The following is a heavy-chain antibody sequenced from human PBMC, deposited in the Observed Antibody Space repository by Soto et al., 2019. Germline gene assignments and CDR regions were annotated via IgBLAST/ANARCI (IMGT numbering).Heavy chain of an antibody. CDR3: AKGGYGSCSHLLFWFDP. V-gene: IGHV3-23*01. J-gene: IGHJ5*02. D-gene: IGHD3-10*01. CDR1: GFTFSSYA. CDR2: ISGSGGST. Sequence: PGESLKISCAASGFTFSSYAMSWVRQAPGKGLEWVSAISGSGGSTHYADTVKGRFTISRDNSKNTLYLQMNSLRAEDTAVYYCAKGGYGSCSHLLFWFDPWGQGTLVTVSS.